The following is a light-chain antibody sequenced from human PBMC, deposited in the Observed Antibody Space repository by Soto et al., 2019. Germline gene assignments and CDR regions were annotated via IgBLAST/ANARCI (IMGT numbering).Light chain of an antibody. CDR3: QQYGSSPPT. V-gene: IGKV3-20*01. J-gene: IGKJ1*01. CDR2: DAS. CDR1: QSVNIY. Sequence: EIVLTQSPATLSLSPGERATLSCRASQSVNIYLAWYQQKPGQAPRLLIYDASNRATGTPDRFSGSGSGTDFTLTINRLEPEDFALYYCQQYGSSPPTFGQGTKVDIK.